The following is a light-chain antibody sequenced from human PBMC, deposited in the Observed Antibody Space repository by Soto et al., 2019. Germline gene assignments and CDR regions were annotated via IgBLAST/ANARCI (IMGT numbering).Light chain of an antibody. CDR3: MQSTQLPHT. V-gene: IGKV2D-29*02. J-gene: IGKJ5*01. CDR2: EVS. CDR1: QSLLHITGETL. Sequence: VMPQTPLSLSVAPGQPASISCKSSQSLLHITGETLLFWYLQKPGQSPQLLIYEVSTRVSGVPDRFSGSGSGTDFTLEISRVETDDVGIYYCMQSTQLPHTFGQGTRLEIK.